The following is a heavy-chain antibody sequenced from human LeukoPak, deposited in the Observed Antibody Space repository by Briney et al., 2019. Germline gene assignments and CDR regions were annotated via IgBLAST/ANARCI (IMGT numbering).Heavy chain of an antibody. CDR1: GGTFSTYT. CDR3: ARDPDS. CDR2: IITIFGAA. V-gene: IGHV1-69*13. J-gene: IGHJ4*02. Sequence: SVKVSCKASGGTFSTYTFSWVRQAPGQGLEWIGRIITIFGAANYAQKFQGRVTISADESTGTVYMELRSLRSEDTAVYYCARDPDSWGQGTLVTVSP.